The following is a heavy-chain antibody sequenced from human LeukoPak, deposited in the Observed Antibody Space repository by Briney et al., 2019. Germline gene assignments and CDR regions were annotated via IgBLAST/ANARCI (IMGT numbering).Heavy chain of an antibody. CDR3: ALKRRGNDILIRD. CDR2: IYPGDSDT. V-gene: IGHV5-51*01. CDR1: GYTFINYW. D-gene: IGHD3-9*01. J-gene: IGHJ4*02. Sequence: GESLKISCKGFGYTFINYWIAWVRQMPGKGLEWMGIIYPGDSDTRYSPSFQGQVTISVDKSISTAYVQWSSLKASDTAMYYCALKRRGNDILIRDWGQGTLVTVSS.